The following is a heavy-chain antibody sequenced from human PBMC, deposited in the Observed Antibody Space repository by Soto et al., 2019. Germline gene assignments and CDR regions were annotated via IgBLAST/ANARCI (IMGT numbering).Heavy chain of an antibody. Sequence: GGSLRLSCAASGFTFSSYSMNWVRQAPGKGLEWVSSISSSSSYIYYADSVKGRFTISRDNAKNSLYLQMNSLRAEDTAVYYCARAEKYCTNGVCYPAEYFQHWGQGTLVTVSS. CDR3: ARAEKYCTNGVCYPAEYFQH. CDR1: GFTFSSYS. D-gene: IGHD2-8*01. J-gene: IGHJ1*01. CDR2: ISSSSSYI. V-gene: IGHV3-21*01.